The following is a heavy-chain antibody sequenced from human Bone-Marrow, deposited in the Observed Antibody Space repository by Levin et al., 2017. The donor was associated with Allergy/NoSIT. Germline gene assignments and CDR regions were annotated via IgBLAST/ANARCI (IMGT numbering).Heavy chain of an antibody. J-gene: IGHJ4*02. CDR1: GFTFSISG. D-gene: IGHD5-18*01. Sequence: PTGGSLRLSCAASGFTFSISGMNWVRQAPGKGLEWLSFISSSSSATYYADSVKGRFTISRDNAKNSLYLQMNSLRAGDTAVYYCARDQYRYGPLLYWGQGTLVTVSS. CDR2: ISSSSSAT. V-gene: IGHV3-48*01. CDR3: ARDQYRYGPLLY.